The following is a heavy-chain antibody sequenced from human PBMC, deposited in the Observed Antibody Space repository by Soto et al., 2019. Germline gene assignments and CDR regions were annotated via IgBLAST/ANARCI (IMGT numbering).Heavy chain of an antibody. V-gene: IGHV3-33*01. CDR3: AGSLDIYPFGSLDY. Sequence: QVQLVESGGGVVQPGRSLRLSCVASGFTFSRSAMHWVRQAPGKGLEWVAMIWYDGSNKRSVDSVQGRFTISRDNSKNSLFLPMNTLRAGDTAVYYCAGSLDIYPFGSLDYLGQGTLVTVSS. D-gene: IGHD3-16*01. CDR2: IWYDGSNK. CDR1: GFTFSRSA. J-gene: IGHJ4*02.